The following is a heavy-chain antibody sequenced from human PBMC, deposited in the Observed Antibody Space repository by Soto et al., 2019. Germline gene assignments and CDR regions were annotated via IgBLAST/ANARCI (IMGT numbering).Heavy chain of an antibody. CDR1: GYTFSNFW. CDR3: ARSRRSSPCFDD. CDR2: IYPGDHET. D-gene: IGHD6-13*01. J-gene: IGHJ4*02. V-gene: IGHV5-51*01. Sequence: GEPLRLSRKCSGYTFSNFWIGWVRQLPGKGLEWMGIIYPGDHETRYSPAFHGKVTISADRSTGTAYLQWSSLEASDSAFYFCARSRRSSPCFDDRGQGALVPVSS.